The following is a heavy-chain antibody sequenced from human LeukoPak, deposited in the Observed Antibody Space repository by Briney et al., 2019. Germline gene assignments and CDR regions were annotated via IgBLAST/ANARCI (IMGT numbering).Heavy chain of an antibody. CDR1: GFTFSSYS. CDR3: ARDLWFGDNPFDY. J-gene: IGHJ4*02. V-gene: IGHV3-21*01. CDR2: ISSSSSYI. Sequence: NPGGSLRLSCAASGFTFSSYSMNWVRQAPGKGLEWVSSISSSSSYIYYADSVKGRFTISRDNAKNSLYLQMNSLRAEDTAVYYCARDLWFGDNPFDYWGQGTLVTVSS. D-gene: IGHD3-10*01.